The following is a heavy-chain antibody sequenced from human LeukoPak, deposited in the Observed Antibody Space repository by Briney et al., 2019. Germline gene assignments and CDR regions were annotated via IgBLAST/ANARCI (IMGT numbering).Heavy chain of an antibody. Sequence: SVKVSCKASGYTFTSYGISWVRQAPGQGLEWMGGIIPIFGTANYAQKFQGRVTITADESTSTAYMELSSLRSEDTAVYYCARDLSYYYDSSGSNWFDPWGQGTLVTVSS. V-gene: IGHV1-69*13. CDR1: GYTFTSYG. CDR3: ARDLSYYYDSSGSNWFDP. D-gene: IGHD3-22*01. CDR2: IIPIFGTA. J-gene: IGHJ5*02.